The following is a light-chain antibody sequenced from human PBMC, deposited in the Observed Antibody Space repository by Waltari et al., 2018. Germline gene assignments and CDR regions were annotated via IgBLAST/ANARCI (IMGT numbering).Light chain of an antibody. CDR3: LSPDSSGTYVV. V-gene: IGLV3-10*01. CDR1: ALSTKY. Sequence: SYELTQPPSVSVSPGQTASITCSGHALSTKYAYWYHQKSGQAPVLVIFEDSKRPSGIPERRSGSSSGTMAPLTLSGAQLEDEGDYYCLSPDSSGTYVVFGGGTKLTVL. CDR2: EDS. J-gene: IGLJ2*01.